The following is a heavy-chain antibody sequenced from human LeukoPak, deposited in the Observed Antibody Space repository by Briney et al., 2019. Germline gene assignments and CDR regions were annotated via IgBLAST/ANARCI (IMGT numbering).Heavy chain of an antibody. V-gene: IGHV4-59*01. CDR2: IYYTGST. CDR1: GGSISNNY. D-gene: IGHD1-1*01. CDR3: ARRRAPGTNTYFVYYMDV. J-gene: IGHJ6*03. Sequence: SETLSLTCTVSGGSISNNYWSWIRQPPEKGLEWVGYIYYTGSTNYNPSLKSRVTISLDTSKNQFSLKLSSVTAADTAVYYCARRRAPGTNTYFVYYMDVWGKGTTVTVSS.